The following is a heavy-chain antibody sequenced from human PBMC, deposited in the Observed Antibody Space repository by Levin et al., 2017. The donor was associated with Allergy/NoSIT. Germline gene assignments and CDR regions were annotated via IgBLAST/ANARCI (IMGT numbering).Heavy chain of an antibody. Sequence: PSETLSLTCAVYGGSFSGYYWSWIRQPPGKGLEWIGEINHSGSTNYNPSLKSRVTISVDTSKNQFSLKLSSVTAADTAVYYCARGMEDIVVVVAATPDDNWFDPWGQGTLVTVSS. CDR1: GGSFSGYY. V-gene: IGHV4-34*01. CDR2: INHSGST. J-gene: IGHJ5*02. D-gene: IGHD2-15*01. CDR3: ARGMEDIVVVVAATPDDNWFDP.